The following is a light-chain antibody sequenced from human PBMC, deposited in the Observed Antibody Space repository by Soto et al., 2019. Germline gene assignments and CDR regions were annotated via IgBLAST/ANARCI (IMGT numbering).Light chain of an antibody. CDR3: SSFAGSRTPVV. V-gene: IGLV1-36*01. J-gene: IGLJ2*01. CDR2: YDD. Sequence: QSVLTQPPSVSEAPRQRVTISCSGSSSNIGNNAVNWYQQLPGKAPKLLIYYDDLLPSGVPDRFSGSKSGNTASLTVSGLQAEDEADYYCSSFAGSRTPVVFGGGTKLTVL. CDR1: SSNIGNNA.